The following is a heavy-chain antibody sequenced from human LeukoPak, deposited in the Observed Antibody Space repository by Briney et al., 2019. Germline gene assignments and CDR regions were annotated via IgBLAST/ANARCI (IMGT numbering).Heavy chain of an antibody. J-gene: IGHJ6*01. D-gene: IGHD6-19*01. V-gene: IGHV1-18*01. CDR2: ISAYNGNT. Sequence: ASVTVSCKTSDYTFNTFGITWVRQAPGQGLEWMGWISAYNGNTNYAQKFQGRVTMTTDISTSTAYMELRSLTSDDTAIYYCARDVEAGDYYYGMDIWGQGTTVTVSS. CDR1: DYTFNTFG. CDR3: ARDVEAGDYYYGMDI.